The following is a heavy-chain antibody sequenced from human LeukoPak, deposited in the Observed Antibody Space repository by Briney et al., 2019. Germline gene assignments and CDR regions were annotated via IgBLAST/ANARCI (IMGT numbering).Heavy chain of an antibody. CDR1: GYTFTGYY. V-gene: IGHV1-46*01. CDR2: INPSGGST. Sequence: ASVKVSCKASGYTFTGYYMHWVRQAPGQGLEWMGIINPSGGSTSYAQKFQGRVTMTRDMSTSTVYMELSSLRSEDTAVYYCARAGQGTYDSSGYYEAFDIWGQGTMVTVSS. J-gene: IGHJ3*02. CDR3: ARAGQGTYDSSGYYEAFDI. D-gene: IGHD3-22*01.